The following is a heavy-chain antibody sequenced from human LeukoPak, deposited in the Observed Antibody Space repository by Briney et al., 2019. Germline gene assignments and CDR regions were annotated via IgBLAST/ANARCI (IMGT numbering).Heavy chain of an antibody. Sequence: GGSLRLSCAASGFTFSIYWMSWVRQAPGKGLEWVANIKQDGSEKYYLDSVKGRFTISRDNAKNSLYLQMNSLRAEDMAVCFCTREAAAGIDYWGQGTLVTVSA. J-gene: IGHJ4*02. CDR3: TREAAAGIDY. CDR1: GFTFSIYW. V-gene: IGHV3-7*01. CDR2: IKQDGSEK. D-gene: IGHD6-13*01.